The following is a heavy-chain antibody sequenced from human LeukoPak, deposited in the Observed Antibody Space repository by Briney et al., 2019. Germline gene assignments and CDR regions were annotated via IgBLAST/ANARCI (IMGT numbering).Heavy chain of an antibody. CDR3: ARVDILTGYYKVPFDY. D-gene: IGHD3-9*01. J-gene: IGHJ4*02. CDR2: IPYDGSNK. V-gene: IGHV3-30-3*01. Sequence: PGGSLRLSCAASGFTFSSYAMHWVRQAPGKGLEWVAVIPYDGSNKYYADSVKGRFTMSRDNSKNTLYLQMNSLRAEDTAVYYCARVDILTGYYKVPFDYWGQGTLVTVSS. CDR1: GFTFSSYA.